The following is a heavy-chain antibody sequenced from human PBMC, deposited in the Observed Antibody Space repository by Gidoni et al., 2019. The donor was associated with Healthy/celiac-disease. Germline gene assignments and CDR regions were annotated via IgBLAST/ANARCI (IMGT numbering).Heavy chain of an antibody. CDR1: GFTFADYA. J-gene: IGHJ6*02. V-gene: IGHV3-9*01. CDR3: AKGDFWSGYPYYGMDV. D-gene: IGHD3-3*01. Sequence: DVQLVESGGGLVQPGRSLRLSCAASGFTFADYAMHWVRQAPGKGLEWVSGISWNSGSIGYADSVKGRFTISRDNAKNSLYLQMNSLRAEDTALYYCAKGDFWSGYPYYGMDVWGQGTTVTVSS. CDR2: ISWNSGSI.